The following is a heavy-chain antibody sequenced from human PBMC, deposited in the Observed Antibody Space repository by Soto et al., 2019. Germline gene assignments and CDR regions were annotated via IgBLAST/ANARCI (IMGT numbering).Heavy chain of an antibody. CDR1: GFSLSTSGMC. CDR2: IDWDDDK. V-gene: IGHV2-70*01. D-gene: IGHD6-19*01. CDR3: ARFQQWLGAFDI. J-gene: IGHJ3*02. Sequence: SGPTLVNPTQPLTLTRTFSGFSLSTSGMCVSWIRQPPGKALEWLALIDWDDDKYYSTSLKTRLTISKDTSKNQVVLTMTNMDPVDTATYYCARFQQWLGAFDIWGQGTMVTVSS.